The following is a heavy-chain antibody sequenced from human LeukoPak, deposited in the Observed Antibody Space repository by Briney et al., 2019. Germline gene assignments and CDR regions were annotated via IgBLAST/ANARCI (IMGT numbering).Heavy chain of an antibody. CDR2: IYSGGST. V-gene: IGHV3-53*04. Sequence: GGTLRLSCAASGFTVSSNYMSWVRQAPGKGLEWVSVIYSGGSTYYADSVKGRFTISRHNSKNTLYLQMNSLRAEDTAVYYCARDLGDAFDIWGQGTMVTVSS. J-gene: IGHJ3*02. CDR1: GFTVSSNY. CDR3: ARDLGDAFDI.